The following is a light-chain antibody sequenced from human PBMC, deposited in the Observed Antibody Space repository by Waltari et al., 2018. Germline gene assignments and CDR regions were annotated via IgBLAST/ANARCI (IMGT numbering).Light chain of an antibody. V-gene: IGKV3-20*01. CDR3: QQYGSSST. J-gene: IGKJ5*01. CDR1: QSVTSNY. CDR2: GAS. Sequence: EIVLTQSPGTLSLSPGERATLSCRASQSVTSNYLVWYQQKPGQAPRLLIYGASSRATGIPDMFSGSGSGTDFTLTISRLEPEDFAVYYCQQYGSSSTFGQGTRLEIK.